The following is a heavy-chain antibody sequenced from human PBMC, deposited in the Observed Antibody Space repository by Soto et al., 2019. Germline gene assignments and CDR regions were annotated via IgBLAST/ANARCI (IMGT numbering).Heavy chain of an antibody. CDR2: ISHDGSHK. V-gene: IGHV3-30-3*01. CDR3: ATWEERYFQD. J-gene: IGHJ1*01. CDR1: GFTFNSFT. D-gene: IGHD1-26*01. Sequence: QVQLVESGGGVVQPGRSLRLSCAASGFTFNSFTKHWVRQAPGKGLEWVAVISHDGSHKYNADSVKGRFTISRDDSKNTLYLQMNSLRVEDTAIYYCATWEERYFQDWGQGTLVTVSS.